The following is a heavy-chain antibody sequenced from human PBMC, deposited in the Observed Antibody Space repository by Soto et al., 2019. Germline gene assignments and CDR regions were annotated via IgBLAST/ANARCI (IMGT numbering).Heavy chain of an antibody. V-gene: IGHV3-30*18. CDR3: AKDRNGKRLIAEAGLLDX. Sequence: GGSLRLSCAASGFTFSSYGMHWVRQAPGKGLEWVAFISYDGSNKYYADSVKGRFTISRDNSKNTLYLQMNSLRAEDTAVYYCAKDRNGKRLIAEAGLLDXWGQGTLVTVSX. CDR1: GFTFSSYG. J-gene: IGHJ4*02. D-gene: IGHD6-13*01. CDR2: ISYDGSNK.